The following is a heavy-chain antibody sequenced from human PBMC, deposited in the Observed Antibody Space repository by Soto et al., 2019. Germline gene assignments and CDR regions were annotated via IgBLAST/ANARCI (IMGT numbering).Heavy chain of an antibody. CDR1: GFTFTAYG. Sequence: QEQLVESGGGAVQPGRSLRLSCAASGFTFTAYGMHWVRQAPGKGLEWVAVISHDGSNKYYADSVKGRFTLSRDNSKYMLYLQMSSLRPDDTAVYYCARALGYNYGDRDHYYGMDVWGQGTTVTVSS. CDR2: ISHDGSNK. D-gene: IGHD5-18*01. J-gene: IGHJ6*02. V-gene: IGHV3-30-3*01. CDR3: ARALGYNYGDRDHYYGMDV.